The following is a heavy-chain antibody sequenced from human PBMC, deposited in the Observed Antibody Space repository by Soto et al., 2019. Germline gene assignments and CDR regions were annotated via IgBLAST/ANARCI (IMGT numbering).Heavy chain of an antibody. J-gene: IGHJ4*02. CDR1: GGSISIYY. Sequence: PSEPLSLTCTVSGGSISIYYWSWIRHPPGKGLEWIGYIYYSGSTNYNPSLKSRVTISVDTSKNQFSLKLSSVTAADTAVYYCARVSGNRWYYFDYWGQGTLVTVSS. D-gene: IGHD3-10*01. V-gene: IGHV4-59*01. CDR2: IYYSGST. CDR3: ARVSGNRWYYFDY.